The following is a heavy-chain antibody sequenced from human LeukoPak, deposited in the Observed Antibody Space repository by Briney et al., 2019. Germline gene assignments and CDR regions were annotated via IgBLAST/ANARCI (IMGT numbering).Heavy chain of an antibody. CDR2: INVYNGHK. V-gene: IGHV1-18*01. D-gene: IGHD3-16*01. J-gene: IGHJ6*03. Sequence: ASVKVSCKASGYTFTSYGITWVRQAPGQGLEWMGWINVYNGHKNYAQKLQGRVTMTTDTSTSTAYMELRSLRSDDTAVYYCARVLKGVYYFYIDVSGKGTTVTVSS. CDR3: ARVLKGVYYFYIDV. CDR1: GYTFTSYG.